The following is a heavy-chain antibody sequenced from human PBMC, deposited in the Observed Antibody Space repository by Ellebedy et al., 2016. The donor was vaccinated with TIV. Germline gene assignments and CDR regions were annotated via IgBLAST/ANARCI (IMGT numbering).Heavy chain of an antibody. D-gene: IGHD1-26*01. CDR2: IIPTFGTP. V-gene: IGHV1-69*13. Sequence: SVKVSXXASGGTFSSYAFNWVRQAPGQGLEWMGGIIPTFGTPNYAQKFQGRVTITADESTSTAYMELSSLRSEDTALYYCARGGHENLYYYMDVWGKGTTVTVSS. CDR3: ARGGHENLYYYMDV. J-gene: IGHJ6*03. CDR1: GGTFSSYA.